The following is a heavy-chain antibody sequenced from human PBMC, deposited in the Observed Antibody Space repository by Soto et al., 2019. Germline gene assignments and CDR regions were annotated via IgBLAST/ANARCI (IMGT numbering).Heavy chain of an antibody. CDR1: GFTFSSYG. V-gene: IGHV3-33*01. CDR2: IWYDGSNK. D-gene: IGHD6-13*01. J-gene: IGHJ4*02. CDR3: ARDPGVSSSWYEGGIFDY. Sequence: GGSLRLSCAASGFTFSSYGMHWVRQAPGKGLEWVAVIWYDGSNKYYADSVKGRFTISRDNSKNTLYLQMSSLRAEDTAVYYCARDPGVSSSWYEGGIFDYWGQGTLVTVSS.